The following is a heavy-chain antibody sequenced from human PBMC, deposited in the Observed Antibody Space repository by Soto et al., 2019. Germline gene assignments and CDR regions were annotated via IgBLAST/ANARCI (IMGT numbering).Heavy chain of an antibody. J-gene: IGHJ4*02. CDR3: TRLETDY. CDR2: MNGGNGNT. Sequence: QVQLVQSGAEVKRPGASVKVFCKASGYTFTTHTMHWVRQAPGQGLEWMGWMNGGNGNTKYSQKFQGRVTFTRDTFASTAYMELSSLRSEDTAVYYCTRLETDYWGQGTLVIVSS. CDR1: GYTFTTHT. V-gene: IGHV1-3*01.